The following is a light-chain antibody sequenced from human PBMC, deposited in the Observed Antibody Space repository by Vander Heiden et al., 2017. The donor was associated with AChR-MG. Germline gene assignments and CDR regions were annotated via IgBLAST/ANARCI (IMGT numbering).Light chain of an antibody. CDR3: QAWDGPTVV. Sequence: SFDLTQPPSVSVSPGQTATIACSADPSGNKYVCWYQQKPGQSPVQVIYQNTNRPSGIPERFSGSKSGKTATLTISGTQAIDEADYYCQAWDGPTVVFGGGTKLTVL. CDR2: QNT. V-gene: IGLV3-1*01. J-gene: IGLJ2*01. CDR1: PSGNKY.